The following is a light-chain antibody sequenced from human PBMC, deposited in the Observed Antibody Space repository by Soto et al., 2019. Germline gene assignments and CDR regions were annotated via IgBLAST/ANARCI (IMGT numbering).Light chain of an antibody. CDR2: EVS. V-gene: IGLV2-14*01. J-gene: IGLJ1*01. CDR3: SSYTSSSTPGVV. Sequence: QSALTQPASVSGSPGQSITISCTGTSSDVGGYNYVSWYQQHPGKAPKLMIYEVSNRPSGVSNRFSGSKSGNTASLTISGLQAEDEADYYCSSYTSSSTPGVVFGTGTKLTVL. CDR1: SSDVGGYNY.